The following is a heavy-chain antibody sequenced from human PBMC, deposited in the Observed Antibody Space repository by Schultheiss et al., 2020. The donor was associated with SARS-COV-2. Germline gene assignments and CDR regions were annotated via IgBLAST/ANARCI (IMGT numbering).Heavy chain of an antibody. CDR2: IDPSDSYT. J-gene: IGHJ4*02. CDR3: ARGGLYCSGGSCSDY. D-gene: IGHD2-15*01. V-gene: IGHV5-10-1*01. Sequence: GESLKISCKGSGYSFTSYWISWVRQMPGKGLEWMGRIDPSDSYTNYSPSFQGHVTISADKSISTAYLQWSSLKASDTAMYYCARGGLYCSGGSCSDYWGQGTLVTVSS. CDR1: GYSFTSYW.